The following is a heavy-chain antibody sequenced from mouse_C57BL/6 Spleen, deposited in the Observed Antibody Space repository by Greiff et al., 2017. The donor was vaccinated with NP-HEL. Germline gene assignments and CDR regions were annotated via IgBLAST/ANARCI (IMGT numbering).Heavy chain of an antibody. CDR1: GYTFTDYY. V-gene: IGHV1-19*01. J-gene: IGHJ4*01. CDR3: ARRQGRDYAMDY. CDR2: INPYNGGT. Sequence: EVQLQQSGPVLVKPGASVKMSCKASGYTFTDYYMNWVKQSHGKSLEWIGVINPYNGGTSYNQKFKGKATLTVDKSSSTAYMELNSLTSEDSAVYYCARRQGRDYAMDYWGQGTSVTVSS.